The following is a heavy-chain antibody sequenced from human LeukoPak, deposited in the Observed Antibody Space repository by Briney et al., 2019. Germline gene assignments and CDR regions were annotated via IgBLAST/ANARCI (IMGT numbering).Heavy chain of an antibody. CDR1: GYSFTNYW. D-gene: IGHD1-26*01. Sequence: GESLKIFCQAAGYSFTNYWIGWVRQMPGKGLEWMGNIHPGNSETRYSPSFQGQVTISVDRSISTAYLQWSSLRASDTAMYYCASQVGATGGKGFDCWGQGTLVTVSS. CDR2: IHPGNSET. J-gene: IGHJ4*02. CDR3: ASQVGATGGKGFDC. V-gene: IGHV5-51*01.